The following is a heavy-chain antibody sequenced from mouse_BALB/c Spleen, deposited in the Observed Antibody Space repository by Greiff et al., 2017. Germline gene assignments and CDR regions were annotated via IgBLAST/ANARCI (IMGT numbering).Heavy chain of an antibody. Sequence: EVHLVESGAELVKPGASVKLSCTASGFNIKDTYMHWVKQRPEQGLEWIGRIDPANGNTKYDPKFQGKATITADTSSNTAYLQLSSLTSEDTAVYYCARDGNYGDYAMDYWGQGTSVTVSS. CDR1: GFNIKDTY. CDR2: IDPANGNT. D-gene: IGHD2-1*01. CDR3: ARDGNYGDYAMDY. V-gene: IGHV14-3*02. J-gene: IGHJ4*01.